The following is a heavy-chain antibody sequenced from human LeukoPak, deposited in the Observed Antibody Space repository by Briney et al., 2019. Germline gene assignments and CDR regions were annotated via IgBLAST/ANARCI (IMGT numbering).Heavy chain of an antibody. D-gene: IGHD3-10*02. CDR1: GFTFSNYA. CDR3: AELGITMIGGV. CDR2: ISGSSGNT. J-gene: IGHJ6*04. V-gene: IGHV3-23*01. Sequence: PGGSLRLSCAASGFTFSNYAMNWVRQAPGKGLEWVSAISGSSGNTYYADSVKGRFTISRDNSKNTLYLQMNSLRAEDTAVYYCAELGITMIGGVWGEGTTVTISS.